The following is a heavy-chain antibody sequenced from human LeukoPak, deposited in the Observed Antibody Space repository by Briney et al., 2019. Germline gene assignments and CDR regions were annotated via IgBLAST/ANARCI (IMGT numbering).Heavy chain of an antibody. V-gene: IGHV3-23*01. CDR1: GFTFSSYA. CDR2: ISGSGGST. CDR3: AKDGGYSSAWYPSDY. D-gene: IGHD6-19*01. Sequence: GSLRLSCAASGFTFSSYAMSWVRQAPGKGLEWVSAISGSGGSTYYADSVKGRFTISRDNSKNTLYLQMNSLRAEDTAVYYCAKDGGYSSAWYPSDYWGQGTLVTVSS. J-gene: IGHJ4*02.